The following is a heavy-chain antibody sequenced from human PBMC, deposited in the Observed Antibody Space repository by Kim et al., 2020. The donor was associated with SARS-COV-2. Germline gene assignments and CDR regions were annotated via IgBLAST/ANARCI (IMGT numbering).Heavy chain of an antibody. CDR2: MHYSETT. Sequence: SETLSLDCAVSGTSITSNYWTWIRQTPGKGLEWLGCMHYSETTYYNPSLKSRLTISMDTSRNQFSLKLTSVTSADTAAYFCARERAADTWGPGTMVTVSS. CDR1: GTSITSNY. CDR3: ARERAADT. D-gene: IGHD6-25*01. J-gene: IGHJ3*02. V-gene: IGHV4-59*01.